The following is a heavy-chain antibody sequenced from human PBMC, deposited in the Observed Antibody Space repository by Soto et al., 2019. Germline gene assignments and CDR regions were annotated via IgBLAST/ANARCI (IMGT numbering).Heavy chain of an antibody. Sequence: SETLSVTCTVAGGFISSSYWSWIRQSPGKGLEWIGNIHYNGNTKYSPSLKSRVTMSVDTSKNHFSLKLISVTTADTAVYFCAREGNLGRWIQPLDSWGQGTLVTVSS. CDR3: AREGNLGRWIQPLDS. J-gene: IGHJ4*02. CDR2: IHYNGNT. V-gene: IGHV4-59*01. D-gene: IGHD2-2*03. CDR1: GGFISSSY.